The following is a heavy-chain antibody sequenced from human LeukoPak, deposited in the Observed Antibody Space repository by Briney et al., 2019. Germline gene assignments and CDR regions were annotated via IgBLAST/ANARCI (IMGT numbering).Heavy chain of an antibody. CDR2: LYYSGST. V-gene: IGHV4-30-4*02. CDR1: GGSISSGDYY. D-gene: IGHD3-3*01. J-gene: IGHJ6*03. Sequence: SETLSLTCTVSGGSISSGDYYWSWIRQPPGKSLEWIGYLYYSGSTYYNPSLKSRVTISVDTSKNQFSLKLSSVTAADTAVYYCARDRGYDFWSVLGDYYYYYYMDVWGKGTTVTVSS. CDR3: ARDRGYDFWSVLGDYYYYYYMDV.